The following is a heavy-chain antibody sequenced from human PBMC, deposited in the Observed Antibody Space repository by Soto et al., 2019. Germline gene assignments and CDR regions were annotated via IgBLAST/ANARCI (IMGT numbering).Heavy chain of an antibody. Sequence: GGSLRLSCAASGFTFSSYWMSWVRQAPGKGLEWVANIKQDGSEKYYVDSVKGRFTISRDNAKNSLYLQMNSLRAEDTAVYYCARELIKTYYYGSGSYYYYMDVWGKGTTVTVSS. CDR3: ARELIKTYYYGSGSYYYYMDV. V-gene: IGHV3-7*01. J-gene: IGHJ6*03. D-gene: IGHD3-10*01. CDR2: IKQDGSEK. CDR1: GFTFSSYW.